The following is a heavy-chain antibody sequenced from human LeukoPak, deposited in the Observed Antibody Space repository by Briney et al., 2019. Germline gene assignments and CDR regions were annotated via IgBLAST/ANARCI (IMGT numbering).Heavy chain of an antibody. J-gene: IGHJ4*02. CDR1: GFTFSSYA. V-gene: IGHV3-53*01. CDR2: IYSGGGT. CDR3: ARDLGDY. Sequence: GGSLRLSCAASGFTFSSYAMSWVRQAPGKGLEWVSVIYSGGGTYYADSVKGRFTISRDNSKNTLYLQMSSLRAEDTAVYYCARDLGDYWGQGTQVTVSS.